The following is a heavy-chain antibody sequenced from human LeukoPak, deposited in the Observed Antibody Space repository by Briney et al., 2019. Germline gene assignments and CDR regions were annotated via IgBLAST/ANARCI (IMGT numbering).Heavy chain of an antibody. J-gene: IGHJ4*02. CDR1: GFTFSSYA. D-gene: IGHD3-9*01. V-gene: IGHV3-30-3*01. CDR2: ISYDGSNK. Sequence: GGSLRLSCAASGFTFSSYAMHWVRQAPGKGLEWVAVISYDGSNKYYADSVKGRFTISRDNSKNTLYLQMNSLRAEDTAVYYCARELRDFDWFFDYWGQGTLVTVSS. CDR3: ARELRDFDWFFDY.